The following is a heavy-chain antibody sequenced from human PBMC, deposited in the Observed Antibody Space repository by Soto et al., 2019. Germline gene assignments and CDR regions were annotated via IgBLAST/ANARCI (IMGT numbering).Heavy chain of an antibody. J-gene: IGHJ5*02. V-gene: IGHV4-30-2*03. Sequence: VAWGTSGDRGCCRSWISQTPGTGLEWIGYIYYSGSTYYNPSLKSRVTIPVDTSKNQFTLKLSSVTAADTAVYYWARHKYHSSGPLASCGQGIPVTVSS. CDR3: ARHKYHSSGPLAS. CDR1: WGTSGDRGCC. D-gene: IGHD6-19*01. CDR2: IYYSGST.